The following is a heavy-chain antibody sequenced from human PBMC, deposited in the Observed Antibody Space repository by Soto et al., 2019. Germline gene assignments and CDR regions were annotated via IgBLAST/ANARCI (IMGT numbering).Heavy chain of an antibody. CDR3: ARLRIAAGYYSGMDV. J-gene: IGHJ6*02. CDR1: GYSFTSYW. V-gene: IGHV5-10-1*01. Sequence: HGESLKISCKGSGYSFTSYWISWVRQMPGKGLEWMGRIDPSDSYTNYSPSFQGHVTISADKSISTAYLQWSSLKASDTAMYYCARLRIAAGYYSGMDVWGQGTTVTVS. CDR2: IDPSDSYT. D-gene: IGHD6-13*01.